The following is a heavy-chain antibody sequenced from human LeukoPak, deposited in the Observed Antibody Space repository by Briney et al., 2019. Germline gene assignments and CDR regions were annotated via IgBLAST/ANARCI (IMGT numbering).Heavy chain of an antibody. CDR3: ARAPGPTTVVIS. CDR1: GYTFTGYY. CDR2: INPNSGGT. J-gene: IGHJ5*02. D-gene: IGHD4-23*01. Sequence: HRASVKVSCKASGYTFTGYYMHWVRQAPGQGLEWMGWINPNSGGTNYAQKFQGRVTMTRDTSISTAYMELSRLKSDDTAVCYCARAPGPTTVVISWGQGTLVTVSS. V-gene: IGHV1-2*02.